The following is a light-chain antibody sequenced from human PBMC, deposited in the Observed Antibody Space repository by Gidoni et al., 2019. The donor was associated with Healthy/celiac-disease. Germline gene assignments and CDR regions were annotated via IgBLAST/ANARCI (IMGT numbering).Light chain of an antibody. J-gene: IGKJ4*01. CDR1: QSVSSN. CDR2: GAS. Sequence: EIVKTQSPATLSVSPGERATLSCRASQSVSSNLAWYQQKPGQAPRLLIYGASTRATGIPARFSGSGSGTEFTLTISSLQSEDFAVYYCQQYNNWPLTFGGXTKVEIK. V-gene: IGKV3-15*01. CDR3: QQYNNWPLT.